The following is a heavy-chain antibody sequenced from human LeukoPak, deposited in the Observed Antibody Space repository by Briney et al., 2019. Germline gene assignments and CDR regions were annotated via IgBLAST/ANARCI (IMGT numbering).Heavy chain of an antibody. J-gene: IGHJ4*02. CDR2: IKSQVDGGTT. CDR1: GFTFINAW. CDR3: ATKAPYCSGTSCMDC. D-gene: IGHD2-2*01. Sequence: GGSLRLSCEASGFTFINAWMSWVRQAPGKGLEWVGRIKSQVDGGTTDYAAPVKGRFTISRDDSKNTVHLQMDGLKTEDTAVYYCATKAPYCSGTSCMDCWGQGTLVTVSS. V-gene: IGHV3-15*01.